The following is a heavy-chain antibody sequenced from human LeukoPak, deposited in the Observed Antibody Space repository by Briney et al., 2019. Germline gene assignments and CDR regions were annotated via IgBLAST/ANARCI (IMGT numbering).Heavy chain of an antibody. J-gene: IGHJ6*02. D-gene: IGHD3-10*01. Sequence: ASVKVSCKASGYTFTSYDINWVRQATGQGLEWMGWMNPNSGNTGYAQKFQGRVTMTRNTSISTAYMELSSLRSEDTAVYYCARGYVPPSGSGTHNYYYGMDVWGQGTTVTVSS. CDR3: ARGYVPPSGSGTHNYYYGMDV. CDR2: MNPNSGNT. V-gene: IGHV1-8*01. CDR1: GYTFTSYD.